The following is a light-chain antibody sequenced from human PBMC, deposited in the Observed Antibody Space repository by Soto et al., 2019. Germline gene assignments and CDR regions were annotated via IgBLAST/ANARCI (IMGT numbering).Light chain of an antibody. Sequence: DIQMTQSPSSLSASVGDTVTITCRASQGIRNGLGWYQQKPGKAPKRLIYAASTLQSGVPSRFSGSGSGTEFTLTISSLQPEDFATYFCLQYTNYPLTFGGGTKVQMK. CDR2: AAS. V-gene: IGKV1-17*01. CDR3: LQYTNYPLT. J-gene: IGKJ4*01. CDR1: QGIRNG.